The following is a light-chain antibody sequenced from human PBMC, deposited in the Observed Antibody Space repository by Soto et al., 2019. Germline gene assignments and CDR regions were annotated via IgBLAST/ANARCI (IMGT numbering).Light chain of an antibody. V-gene: IGKV1-5*03. J-gene: IGKJ1*01. CDR3: QEYNSYSWT. CDR1: QSISTW. CDR2: QAS. Sequence: IQMTQSPSTLSGSVGYRVTITCGASQSISTWLAWYQQKPGKAPKILIYQASSLEVGVPLRFSGSGSGTEFTLTINSLKNDDFATYDCQEYNSYSWTFGQGTKVDIK.